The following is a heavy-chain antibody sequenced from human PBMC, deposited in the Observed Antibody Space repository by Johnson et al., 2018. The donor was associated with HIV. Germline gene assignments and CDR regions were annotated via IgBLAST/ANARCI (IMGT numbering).Heavy chain of an antibody. CDR1: GFTFSSYW. CDR2: IKQDGSEK. D-gene: IGHD6-13*01. Sequence: VQLVESGGGLVQPGGSLRLSCTAPGFTFSSYWMSWVRQAPGKGMEWVANIKQDGSEKYYVDSVKGRFTISRDNAKNSLYLQMNSLRAEDTAVYYCAREGGIAAAGTDAFDIWGEGTMVTVSS. V-gene: IGHV3-7*01. J-gene: IGHJ3*02. CDR3: AREGGIAAAGTDAFDI.